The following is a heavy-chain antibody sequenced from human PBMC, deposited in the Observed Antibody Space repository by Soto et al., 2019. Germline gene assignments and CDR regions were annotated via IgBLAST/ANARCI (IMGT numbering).Heavy chain of an antibody. D-gene: IGHD3-9*01. CDR1: GHSFAGHY. CDR3: ARDSHYDILTGYSRNAFDM. CDR2: INPNSGGT. V-gene: IGHV1-2*02. Sequence: ASVKVSCKTSGHSFAGHYLHWVRQAPGQGLDWMGWINPNSGGTIYAQRFQGRVTMTRDTSISTAYMVLTSLRSDDTAVYYCARDSHYDILTGYSRNAFDMWGRGTVVTVSS. J-gene: IGHJ3*02.